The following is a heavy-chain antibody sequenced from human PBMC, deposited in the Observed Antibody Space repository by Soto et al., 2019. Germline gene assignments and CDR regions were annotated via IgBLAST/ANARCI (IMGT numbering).Heavy chain of an antibody. V-gene: IGHV3-15*01. CDR2: IKSKTDGGTT. D-gene: IGHD3-22*01. CDR1: GFTFSNAW. Sequence: GGSLRLSCAASGFTFSNAWMSWVRQAPGKGLEWVGRIKSKTDGGTTDYAAPVKGRFTISRDDSKNTLYLQMNSLKTEDTAVYYCTTDSDYYDSSGSPYDAFDIWGQGTMVTVSS. J-gene: IGHJ3*02. CDR3: TTDSDYYDSSGSPYDAFDI.